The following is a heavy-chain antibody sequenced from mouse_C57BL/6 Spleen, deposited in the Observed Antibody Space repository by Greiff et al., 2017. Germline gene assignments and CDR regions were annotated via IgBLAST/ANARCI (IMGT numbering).Heavy chain of an antibody. D-gene: IGHD2-5*01. CDR1: GYTFTSYW. J-gene: IGHJ3*01. CDR2: IYPGNSDT. V-gene: IGHV1-5*01. CDR3: TPAYYSNYVRFAY. Sequence: EVQLQQSGTVLARPGASVKMSCKTSGYTFTSYWMHWVKQRPGQGLEWIGAIYPGNSDTSYNQKFKGKAKLTAVTSAGTAYMELSSLTNEDSAVYYCTPAYYSNYVRFAYWGQGTLVTVSA.